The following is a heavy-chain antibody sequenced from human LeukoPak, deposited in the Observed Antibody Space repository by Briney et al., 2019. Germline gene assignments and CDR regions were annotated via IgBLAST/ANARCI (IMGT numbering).Heavy chain of an antibody. CDR2: IYTSGST. V-gene: IGHV4-4*07. D-gene: IGHD3-22*01. CDR3: ARGRSYYDTSGQPNWFDP. Sequence: SETLSLTCTVSGGFISNYYWSWIRQPAGKGLEWIGRIYTSGSTNYNPSLMSRVTMSVDTAKKQFSLNLSSVTAADTAVYYCARGRSYYDTSGQPNWFDPWGQGTLVTVSS. J-gene: IGHJ5*02. CDR1: GGFISNYY.